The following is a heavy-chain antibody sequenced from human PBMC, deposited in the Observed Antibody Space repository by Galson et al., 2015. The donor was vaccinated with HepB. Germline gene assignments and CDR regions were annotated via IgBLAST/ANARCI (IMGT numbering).Heavy chain of an antibody. Sequence: SLRLSCAASGFTFSSYAMHWVRQAPGKGLEWVAVISYDGSNKYYADSVKGRFTISRDNSKNTLYLQMNSLRAEDTAVYYCANLVVVTAIAGGDYWGQGTLVTVSS. CDR3: ANLVVVTAIAGGDY. J-gene: IGHJ4*02. CDR2: ISYDGSNK. V-gene: IGHV3-30-3*01. D-gene: IGHD2-21*02. CDR1: GFTFSSYA.